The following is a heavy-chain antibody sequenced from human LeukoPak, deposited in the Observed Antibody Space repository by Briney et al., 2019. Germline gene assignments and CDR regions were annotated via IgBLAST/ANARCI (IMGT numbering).Heavy chain of an antibody. CDR2: IRSDGSNK. D-gene: IGHD3-16*01. J-gene: IGHJ6*03. CDR3: AKGGPLYDSYMAV. Sequence: PGRSLSLARGASGFSFPNCAMHCVRQAPAKGREGVAFIRSDGSNKYYADSLEGRFTISRDDSKNTVYRQMNSLGAEVSAVECGAKGGPLYDSYMAVWGKGTTVTVSS. V-gene: IGHV3-30*02. CDR1: GFSFPNCA.